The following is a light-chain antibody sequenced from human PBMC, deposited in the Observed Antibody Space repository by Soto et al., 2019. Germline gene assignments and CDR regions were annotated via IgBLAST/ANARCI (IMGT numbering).Light chain of an antibody. CDR1: SSNIGAGYD. CDR3: QSYDSSLSGREV. J-gene: IGLJ2*01. V-gene: IGLV1-40*01. CDR2: GNS. Sequence: SVLTQPPSVSGAPGQRVPISCTGSSSNIGAGYDVHWYQQLPGTAPKLLIYGNSNRPSGVPDRFSGSKSGTSASLAITGLQPEDEADYYCQSYDSSLSGREVFGGGTKLTVL.